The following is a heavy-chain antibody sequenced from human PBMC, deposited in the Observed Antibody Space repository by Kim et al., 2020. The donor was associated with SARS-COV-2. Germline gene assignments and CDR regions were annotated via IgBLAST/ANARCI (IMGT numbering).Heavy chain of an antibody. CDR2: IYHGGSTYY. Sequence: SETLSLTCTVSGYSISSGYYWGWIRQPPGKGLEWIGSIYHGGSTYYYYNPSLKSRVTVSVDTSKNQFSLKLSSVTAADTAVYYCARDRPSNDRRFDYWGQGTLVTVSS. V-gene: IGHV4-38-2*02. CDR3: ARDRPSNDRRFDY. J-gene: IGHJ4*02. D-gene: IGHD2-8*01. CDR1: GYSISSGYY.